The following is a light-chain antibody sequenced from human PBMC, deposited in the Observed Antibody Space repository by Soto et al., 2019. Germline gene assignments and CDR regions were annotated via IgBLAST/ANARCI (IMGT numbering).Light chain of an antibody. CDR1: QGITKY. CDR3: QQDDSFPRT. CDR2: ATS. V-gene: IGKV1-16*01. Sequence: DLQMTQSPSSLSASVGDRVTITCRASQGITKYLAWFQQRPGKAPKSLIYATSRLQSGGPSRFSASGSGTDFALTISGLQPEDFATYYCQQDDSFPRTFGQGTKLEMK. J-gene: IGKJ2*01.